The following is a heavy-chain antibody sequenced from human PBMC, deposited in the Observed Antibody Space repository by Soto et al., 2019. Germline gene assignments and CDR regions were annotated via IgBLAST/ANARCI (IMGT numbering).Heavy chain of an antibody. V-gene: IGHV3-9*01. D-gene: IGHD3-3*01. CDR3: AKDKSGGVFTPRWFQH. CDR1: GFTFDDYA. CDR2: ISWNSGSI. J-gene: IGHJ1*01. Sequence: EVQLVESGGGLVQPGRSLRLSCAASGFTFDDYAMHWVRQAPGKGLEWVSGISWNSGSIGYADSVKGRFTISRDNAKNSLYLQMNSLRAEDTALYYCAKDKSGGVFTPRWFQHWGQGTLVTVSS.